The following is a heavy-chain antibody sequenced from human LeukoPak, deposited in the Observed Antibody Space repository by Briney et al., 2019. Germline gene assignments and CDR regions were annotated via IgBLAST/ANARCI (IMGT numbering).Heavy chain of an antibody. CDR1: GGSMSSGTYY. CDR3: ARLKMDTLAARVNAFDI. CDR2: IRYLGST. D-gene: IGHD6-25*01. V-gene: IGHV4-39*01. Sequence: PSETLSLTCTVSGGSMSSGTYYWGWIRQPPGKGLEWIASIRYLGSTFYNPSPQSRVTISVDTPKNQFSLKLSSVTAADTAVYYCARLKMDTLAARVNAFDIWGQGTMVTVSS. J-gene: IGHJ3*02.